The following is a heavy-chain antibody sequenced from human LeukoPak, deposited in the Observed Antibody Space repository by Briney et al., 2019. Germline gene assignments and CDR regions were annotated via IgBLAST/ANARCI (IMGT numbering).Heavy chain of an antibody. V-gene: IGHV3-23*01. CDR2: ISGNGGSK. J-gene: IGHJ3*02. CDR1: GFTFSSHA. CDR3: AKNRWAARIIIDAFDI. Sequence: GGSLRLSCAASGFTFSSHAMSWVRQAPGKGLEWVSSISGNGGSKYYAVSVQGRFTISRDNSKNTLYLQMNSLKVEDTAVYYCAKNRWAARIIIDAFDIWGQGTMVTVSS. D-gene: IGHD6-6*01.